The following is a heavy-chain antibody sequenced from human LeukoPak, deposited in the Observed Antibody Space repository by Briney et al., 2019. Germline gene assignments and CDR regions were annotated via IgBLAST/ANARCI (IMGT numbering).Heavy chain of an antibody. J-gene: IGHJ3*02. Sequence: GGSLRLSCAASGFIFSDFYMSWIRQAPGKGLEWVSYISTSGDTTYFADSVKGRFTISRDNAKNTLYLQMNSLRAEGTAVYYCARGYHDILTGHSGFDIWGQGTMVTVSS. CDR1: GFIFSDFY. D-gene: IGHD3-9*01. CDR2: ISTSGDTT. V-gene: IGHV3-11*01. CDR3: ARGYHDILTGHSGFDI.